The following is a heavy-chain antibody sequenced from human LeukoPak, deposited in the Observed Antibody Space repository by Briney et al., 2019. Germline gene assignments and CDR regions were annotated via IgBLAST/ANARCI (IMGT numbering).Heavy chain of an antibody. J-gene: IGHJ4*02. CDR1: GGSISSSSYY. D-gene: IGHD5-18*01. CDR3: AQTIQLWFPFDY. V-gene: IGHV4-39*01. Sequence: SETLSLTCTVSGGSISSSSYYWGWIRQPSGKGLEWIGSIYYSGSTYYNPSLKSRVTISVDTSKNQFSLKLSSVTAADTAVYYCAQTIQLWFPFDYWGQGTLVTVSS. CDR2: IYYSGST.